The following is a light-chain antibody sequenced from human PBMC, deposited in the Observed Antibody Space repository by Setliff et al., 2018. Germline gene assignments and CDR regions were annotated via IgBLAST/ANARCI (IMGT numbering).Light chain of an antibody. CDR2: DVS. CDR3: SAYASSETLV. J-gene: IGLJ2*01. CDR1: SSDIGDYNY. Sequence: QSALTQPASVSGSPGQSITIPCTGTSSDIGDYNYVSWYQQEPGKAPKLIIYDVSNRPSGVSDRFSGSKSGNTASLTISGLQAEDEADYYCSAYASSETLVFGGGTKVTVL. V-gene: IGLV2-14*01.